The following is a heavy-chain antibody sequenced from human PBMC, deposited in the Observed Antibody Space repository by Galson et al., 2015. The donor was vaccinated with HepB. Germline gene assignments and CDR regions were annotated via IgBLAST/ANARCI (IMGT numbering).Heavy chain of an antibody. J-gene: IGHJ4*02. CDR1: GLYFPDVW. V-gene: IGHV3-15*01. CDR2: IKSRIDGGTT. CDR3: TTRHHYTDY. D-gene: IGHD6-25*01. Sequence: SLRLSCAVSGLYFPDVWMTWVRQAPGKGLEWVGRIKSRIDGGTTDLAAAVKGRFTMSRDDSKTTVYLHMNSLKTEDTAVYYCTTRHHYTDYWGQGTLVTLSS.